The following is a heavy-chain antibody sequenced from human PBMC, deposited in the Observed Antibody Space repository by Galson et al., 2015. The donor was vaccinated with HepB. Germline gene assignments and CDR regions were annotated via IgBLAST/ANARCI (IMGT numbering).Heavy chain of an antibody. CDR3: ASSAPYQPFDI. Sequence: SLRLSCAASAFAFSDHYMDWVRQAPGKGLEWVGRIRNKANSYSTEYAASVEGRFTISRDDSKNSLYLQMNSLNTEDTAVYYCASSAPYQPFDIWGQGTMVTVSS. D-gene: IGHD2-21*01. CDR2: IRNKANSYST. CDR1: AFAFSDHY. V-gene: IGHV3-72*01. J-gene: IGHJ3*02.